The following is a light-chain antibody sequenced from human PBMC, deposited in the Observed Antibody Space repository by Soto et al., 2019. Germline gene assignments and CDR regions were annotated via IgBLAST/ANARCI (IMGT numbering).Light chain of an antibody. CDR1: QSVSSSY. CDR3: QQYGSSPRT. V-gene: IGKV3-20*01. CDR2: GAS. J-gene: IGKJ1*01. Sequence: EIVLTQSPGTLSLSPGERATLSCRASQSVSSSYLAWYQQKPGQAPRLLIYGASSRATGIPDRFSGSGSGTDFTLTXXXXXXXXXXVYYCQQYGSSPRTFGXGT.